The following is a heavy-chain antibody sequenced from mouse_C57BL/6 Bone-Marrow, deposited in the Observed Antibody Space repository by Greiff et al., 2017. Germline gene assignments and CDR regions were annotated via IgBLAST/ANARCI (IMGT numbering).Heavy chain of an antibody. Sequence: EVQLQESGPGLVKPSQSLSLTCSVTGYSITSGYYWNWIRQFPGNKLEWMGYISYDGSNNYNPSLKNRISITRDTSKNQFFLKLNSVTTEDTATYYCARGDGPTFAYWGQGTLVTVAA. D-gene: IGHD2-3*01. CDR1: GYSITSGYY. J-gene: IGHJ3*01. V-gene: IGHV3-6*01. CDR2: ISYDGSN. CDR3: ARGDGPTFAY.